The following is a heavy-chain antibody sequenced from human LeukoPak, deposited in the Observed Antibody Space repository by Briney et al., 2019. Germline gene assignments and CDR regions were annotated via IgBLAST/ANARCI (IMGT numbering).Heavy chain of an antibody. Sequence: SETLSLTCAVYGGSFSGYYLSWIRQPPGKGLEWIGEINHSGSTNYNPSLKSRVTISVDTSKNQFSLKLSSVTAADTAVYYCARATYQYSSSDFDYWGQGSLVTVSS. V-gene: IGHV4-34*01. D-gene: IGHD6-6*01. CDR3: ARATYQYSSSDFDY. J-gene: IGHJ4*02. CDR1: GGSFSGYY. CDR2: INHSGST.